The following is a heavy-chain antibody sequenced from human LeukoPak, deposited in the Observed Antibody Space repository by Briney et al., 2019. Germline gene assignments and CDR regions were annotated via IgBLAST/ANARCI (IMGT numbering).Heavy chain of an antibody. CDR1: GFTFSSYG. V-gene: IGHV3-33*01. CDR3: AGDPGTYSSGSLYYYYYGMDV. D-gene: IGHD6-19*01. J-gene: IGHJ6*02. CDR2: IWYDGSNK. Sequence: PGGSLRLSCAASGFTFSSYGMHWVRQAPGKGLEWVAVIWYDGSNKYYADSVKGRFTISRDNSKNTLYLQMNSLRAEDTAVYYCAGDPGTYSSGSLYYYYYGMDVWGQGTTVTVSS.